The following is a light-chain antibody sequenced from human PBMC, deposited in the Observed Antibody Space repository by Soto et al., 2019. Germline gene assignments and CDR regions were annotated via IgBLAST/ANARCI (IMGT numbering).Light chain of an antibody. CDR1: QSVLSSSNNENY. CDR2: CAS. CDR3: QQYYCTPLS. V-gene: IGKV4-1*01. Sequence: DIVLTQSPDSLAVSLGERATINCKSSQSVLSSSNNENYLAWYQQKPGQPPKLLVYCASTRKSGVPDRFSGSGSGTVFTLTSSSLQAEYAAVYCCQQYYCTPLSFGGGTKVEIK. J-gene: IGKJ4*01.